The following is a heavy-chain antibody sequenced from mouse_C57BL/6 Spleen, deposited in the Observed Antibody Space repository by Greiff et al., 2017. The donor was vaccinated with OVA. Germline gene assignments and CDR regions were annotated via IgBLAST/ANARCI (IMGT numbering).Heavy chain of an antibody. D-gene: IGHD2-5*01. CDR1: GYTFTTYP. Sequence: VQGVESGAELVKPGASVKMSCKASGYTFTTYPIEWMKQNHGKSLEWIGNFHPYNDDTTYNEKFKGKATLTVEKSSSTVYLELSRLTSDDAAVYYCARGDSNYWYFDVWGTGTTVTVSS. CDR2: FHPYNDDT. V-gene: IGHV1-47*01. J-gene: IGHJ1*03. CDR3: ARGDSNYWYFDV.